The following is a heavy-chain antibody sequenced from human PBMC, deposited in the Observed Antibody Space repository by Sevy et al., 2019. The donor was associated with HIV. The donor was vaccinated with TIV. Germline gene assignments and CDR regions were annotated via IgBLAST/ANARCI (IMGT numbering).Heavy chain of an antibody. D-gene: IGHD5-18*01. Sequence: GGSPRLSCTASGFTFSDYYMSWIRQAPGKGLEWVSDISTSSNYINYADSVKGRFTISRHNAKNSLYLQMNSLRAEDTAVYFCARVRYNYGQHYFDYWGQGTLVTVSS. CDR1: GFTFSDYY. CDR2: ISTSSNYI. V-gene: IGHV3-11*06. J-gene: IGHJ4*02. CDR3: ARVRYNYGQHYFDY.